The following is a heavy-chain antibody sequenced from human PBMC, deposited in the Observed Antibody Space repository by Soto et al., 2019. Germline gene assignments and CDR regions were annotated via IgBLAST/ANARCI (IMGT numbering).Heavy chain of an antibody. CDR2: ISYDGSNK. D-gene: IGHD4-17*01. J-gene: IGHJ6*02. V-gene: IGHV3-30*18. Sequence: GGSLRLSCAASGFTFSSYGMHWVRQAPGKGLEWVAVISYDGSNKYYADSVKGRFTISRDNSKNTLYLQMNSLRAEDTAVYYCAKDQGDYGDYVDYGMDVWGQGTTVTVSS. CDR3: AKDQGDYGDYVDYGMDV. CDR1: GFTFSSYG.